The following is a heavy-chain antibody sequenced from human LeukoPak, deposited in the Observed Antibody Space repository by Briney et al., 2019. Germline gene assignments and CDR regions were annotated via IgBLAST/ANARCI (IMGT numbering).Heavy chain of an antibody. CDR1: GYTFTNYD. CDR2: INPKSGRT. Sequence: GASVKVSCKTSGYTFTNYDINWVRQATGQGLEWMGWINPKSGRTGYAQKFQGRVTITADESTSTAYMELSSLRSEDTAVYYCASRGTGGGSVTTGNQPFDYWGQGTLVTVSS. J-gene: IGHJ4*02. CDR3: ASRGTGGGSVTTGNQPFDY. D-gene: IGHD4-11*01. V-gene: IGHV1-8*03.